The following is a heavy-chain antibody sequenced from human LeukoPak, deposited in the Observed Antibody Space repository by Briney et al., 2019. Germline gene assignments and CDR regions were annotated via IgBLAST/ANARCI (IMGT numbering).Heavy chain of an antibody. J-gene: IGHJ5*02. CDR1: GYTFTSYY. Sequence: ASVKVSCTSSGYTFTSYYMYWVRQAPGQGLEWMGWISAYNGNTNYAQKLQGRVTMTTDTSTSTAYMELRSLRSDDTAVYYCAREHCSSTSSSENWFDPWGQGTLVTVSS. CDR2: ISAYNGNT. CDR3: AREHCSSTSSSENWFDP. V-gene: IGHV1-18*04. D-gene: IGHD2-2*01.